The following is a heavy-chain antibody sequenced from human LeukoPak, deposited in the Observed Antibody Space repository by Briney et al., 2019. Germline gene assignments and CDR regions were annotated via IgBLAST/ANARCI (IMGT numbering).Heavy chain of an antibody. CDR3: AKDLWGGWSPYYYYGMDV. D-gene: IGHD6-19*01. CDR1: GFTLSSYA. Sequence: PAGRSLRLSCAASGFTLSSYAMHWVRQAPGKGLEWVAVISYDGSNNYYADSVKGRFTISRDNPKNTLYLQMNSLRAEDTAVYYCAKDLWGGWSPYYYYGMDVRGQGTTVTVSS. V-gene: IGHV3-30-3*01. J-gene: IGHJ6*02. CDR2: ISYDGSNN.